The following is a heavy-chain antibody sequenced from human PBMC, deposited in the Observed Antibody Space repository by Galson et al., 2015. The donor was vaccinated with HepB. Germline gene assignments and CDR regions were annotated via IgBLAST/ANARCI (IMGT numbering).Heavy chain of an antibody. CDR3: AKVPHPDPLTPFGGMFYQSDY. Sequence: SVKVSCKASGYTFTSYGISWVRQAPGQGLEWMGWISAYNGNTNYAQKLQGRVTMTTDKSTSTAYMELRSLRSDDTAVYYCAKVPHPDPLTPFGGMFYQSDYWGQGTLVTVSS. V-gene: IGHV1-18*01. CDR1: GYTFTSYG. CDR2: ISAYNGNT. J-gene: IGHJ4*02. D-gene: IGHD3-16*01.